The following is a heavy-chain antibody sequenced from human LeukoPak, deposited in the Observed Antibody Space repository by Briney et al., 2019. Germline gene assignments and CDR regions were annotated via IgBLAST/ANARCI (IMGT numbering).Heavy chain of an antibody. J-gene: IGHJ4*02. Sequence: GRSLRLSCPASGFTFSTYDIDSVRQPAGKCLEWVSGIGAGGDTYYPDSVKGRFTISRDNAKNYLYLKMNNLSAADTAVYYCARGRTYYEEFDYWGQGTLVSVSS. CDR2: IGAGGDT. V-gene: IGHV3-13*01. CDR3: ARGRTYYEEFDY. CDR1: GFTFSTYD. D-gene: IGHD1-26*01.